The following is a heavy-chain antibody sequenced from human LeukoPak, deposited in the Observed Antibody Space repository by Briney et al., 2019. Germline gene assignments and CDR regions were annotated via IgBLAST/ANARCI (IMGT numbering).Heavy chain of an antibody. CDR3: ARGRNDAFDI. CDR2: TYYRSKWYN. CDR1: GDSVSSNSAS. V-gene: IGHV6-1*01. J-gene: IGHJ3*02. Sequence: SQTLSLTCAISGDSVSSNSASWNWIRQSPSRGLEWLGRTYYRSKWYNDYAVSVKSRITIKPDTSKNQFSLKLSSVTAADTAVYYCARGRNDAFDIWGQGTMVTVSS.